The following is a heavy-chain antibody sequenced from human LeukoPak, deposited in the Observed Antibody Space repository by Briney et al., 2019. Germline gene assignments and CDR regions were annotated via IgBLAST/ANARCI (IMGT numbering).Heavy chain of an antibody. V-gene: IGHV4-4*07. CDR3: ARRYCSSTSCWWDWFDP. CDR1: GGSISSYY. CDR2: IYTSGST. J-gene: IGHJ5*02. Sequence: SETLSLTCTVSGGSISSYYWSWVRQPAGKGLEGIGRIYTSGSTNYNPSLKTRVTMSVDTSKNQFSLKLSSVTAADTAVYYCARRYCSSTSCWWDWFDPWGQGTLVTVSS. D-gene: IGHD2-2*01.